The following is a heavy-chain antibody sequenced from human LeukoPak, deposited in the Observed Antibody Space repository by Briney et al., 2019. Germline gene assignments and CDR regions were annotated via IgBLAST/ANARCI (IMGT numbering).Heavy chain of an antibody. J-gene: IGHJ5*02. CDR1: GYSFTSYW. V-gene: IGHV5-10-1*01. CDR2: IDPSDSYT. D-gene: IGHD2-15*01. Sequence: GESLKISCKGSGYSFTSYWISWVRQMPGKGLEWMGRIDPSDSYTNYSRSFQGHVTISADKSISTAYLQWSSLKASDTAMYYCARQAGVAAYSMGWFDPWGQGTLVTVSS. CDR3: ARQAGVAAYSMGWFDP.